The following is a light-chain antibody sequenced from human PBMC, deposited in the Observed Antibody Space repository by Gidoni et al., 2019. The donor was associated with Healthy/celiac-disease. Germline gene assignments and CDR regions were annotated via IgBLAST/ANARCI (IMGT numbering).Light chain of an antibody. CDR3: QQYGSSPWT. Sequence: IVLTQSPGTLSLSPGERATLSCRASQSVSSSYLAWYQQKPGQAPRLLIYGASSRATGIPDRFSGSGSGTDCTLTISRLEPEDFAVYYCQQYGSSPWTFGQGTKVEIK. J-gene: IGKJ1*01. CDR2: GAS. CDR1: QSVSSSY. V-gene: IGKV3-20*01.